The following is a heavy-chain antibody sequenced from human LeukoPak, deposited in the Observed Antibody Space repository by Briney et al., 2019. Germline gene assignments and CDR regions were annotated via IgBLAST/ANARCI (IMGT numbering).Heavy chain of an antibody. J-gene: IGHJ4*02. D-gene: IGHD6-6*01. V-gene: IGHV1-3*01. CDR1: GYTFTKYT. CDR2: ISAGDGKT. Sequence: ASVKVSCKASGYTFTKYTLHWVRQAPGQRPEWMGWISAGDGKTKYSQKFQGRLTITWDTSASTAYMELSGLTSEDTAVYYCAKVGSSSDFDYWGQGTLVTVSS. CDR3: AKVGSSSDFDY.